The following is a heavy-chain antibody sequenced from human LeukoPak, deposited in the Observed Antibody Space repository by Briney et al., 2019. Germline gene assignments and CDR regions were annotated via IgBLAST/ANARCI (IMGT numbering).Heavy chain of an antibody. V-gene: IGHV4-39*07. D-gene: IGHD2-15*01. Sequence: PSENLSLTCTVSGGSISSRNHYWGWHRQPPGRGLEWIGSIYFSGSTDYNPSLQSRVSISIDTSKNQFSLKLISVTAADTAVYYCARVGVSCSGGNGYAYSGRFDYWGQGTLVTVSS. CDR1: GGSISSRNHY. CDR3: ARVGVSCSGGNGYAYSGRFDY. CDR2: IYFSGST. J-gene: IGHJ4*02.